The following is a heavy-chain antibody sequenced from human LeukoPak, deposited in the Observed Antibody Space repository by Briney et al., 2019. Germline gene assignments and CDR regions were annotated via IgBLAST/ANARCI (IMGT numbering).Heavy chain of an antibody. CDR2: ISSEGRST. V-gene: IGHV3-74*01. J-gene: IGHJ4*02. CDR1: GFTFSTYW. Sequence: GGSLRLSCAASGFTFSTYWMHWVRQVPGKGLVWVARISSEGRSTNYADPVKGRFTISRDNAKNTLYLQMNSLRAEDTAVYYCASHPIAVATSGDYWGQGTLVTVSS. CDR3: ASHPIAVATSGDY. D-gene: IGHD6-19*01.